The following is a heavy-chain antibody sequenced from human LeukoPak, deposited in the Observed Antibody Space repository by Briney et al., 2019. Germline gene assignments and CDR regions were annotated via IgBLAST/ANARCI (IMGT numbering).Heavy chain of an antibody. J-gene: IGHJ6*03. D-gene: IGHD6-13*01. CDR2: IYYSGST. Sequence: PSETLSLTCTVSGGSISSHYWSWIRQPPGKGLEWIGYIYYSGSTNYNPSLKSRVTISVDTSKNQFSLKLSSVTAADTAVYYCAREAAARGEYYYYYMDVWGKGTTVTVSS. V-gene: IGHV4-59*11. CDR1: GGSISSHY. CDR3: AREAAARGEYYYYYMDV.